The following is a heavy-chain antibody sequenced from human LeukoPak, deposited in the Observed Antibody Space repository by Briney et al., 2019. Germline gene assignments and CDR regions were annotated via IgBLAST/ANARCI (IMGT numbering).Heavy chain of an antibody. J-gene: IGHJ4*02. Sequence: GASVKVSCKASGYTFTSNDLNWVRQASGQGLEWMGWMNPNSGNAGYAQKFQGRLTMTRNNSISTAYMELSSLRSEDTALYYCARRDNTGFDYWGQGIQVTVSS. CDR1: GYTFTSND. V-gene: IGHV1-8*01. D-gene: IGHD2-15*01. CDR3: ARRDNTGFDY. CDR2: MNPNSGNA.